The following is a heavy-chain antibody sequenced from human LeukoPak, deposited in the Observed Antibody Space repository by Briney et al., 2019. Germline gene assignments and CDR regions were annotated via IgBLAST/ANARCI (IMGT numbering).Heavy chain of an antibody. J-gene: IGHJ3*02. CDR3: ARIEWERLGRAFDI. V-gene: IGHV3-53*01. CDR1: GFTVSDNY. CDR2: IYSAGAT. D-gene: IGHD1-26*01. Sequence: GGSLRLSCAASGFTVSDNYMTWVRQAPGKGLEGVSSIYSAGATHYAESVKGRFTISRDNSKNTLYLQMNSLRAEDTAVYYCARIEWERLGRAFDIWGQGTMVTVSS.